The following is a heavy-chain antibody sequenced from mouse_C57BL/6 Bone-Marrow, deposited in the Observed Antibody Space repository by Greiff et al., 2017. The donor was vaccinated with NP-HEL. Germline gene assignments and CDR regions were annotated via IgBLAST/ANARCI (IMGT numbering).Heavy chain of an antibody. V-gene: IGHV10-1*01. CDR2: IRSKSNNYAT. J-gene: IGHJ1*03. CDR3: VRQDYGNYGDWYFDV. Sequence: EVKLVESGGGLVQPKGSLKLSCAASGFSFNTYAMNWVRQAPGKGLEWVARIRSKSNNYATYYADSVKDRFTISRDDSESMLYLQMNNLKTEDTAMYYCVRQDYGNYGDWYFDVWGTGTTVTVSS. D-gene: IGHD2-1*01. CDR1: GFSFNTYA.